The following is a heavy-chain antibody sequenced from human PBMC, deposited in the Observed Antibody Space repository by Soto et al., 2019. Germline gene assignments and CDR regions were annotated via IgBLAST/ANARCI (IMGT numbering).Heavy chain of an antibody. CDR1: CYTFASYG. V-gene: IGHV1-18*04. Sequence: SAEVSFKASCYTFASYGINWVRQAPGQGLEWMGWISGYSGNTNYAQKFQGGVIMTTDTSTSTAYMELRSLRSDDTAVYYCARETDVWGQGTTVTVSS. J-gene: IGHJ6*02. CDR3: ARETDV. CDR2: ISGYSGNT.